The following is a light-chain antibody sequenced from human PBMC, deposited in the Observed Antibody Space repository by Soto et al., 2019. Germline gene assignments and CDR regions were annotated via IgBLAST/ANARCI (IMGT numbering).Light chain of an antibody. CDR3: QTWATGIQV. J-gene: IGLJ2*01. CDR2: LKSDDSH. Sequence: QLVLTQSPSASASLGASVKLTCTLSSGHNTYSIAWHQQQPEKGPRFLMKLKSDDSHSRGDGIPDRFSGSSSGAERYLTISSLQSEDEADYYCQTWATGIQVFGGGTKVTVL. CDR1: SGHNTYS. V-gene: IGLV4-69*01.